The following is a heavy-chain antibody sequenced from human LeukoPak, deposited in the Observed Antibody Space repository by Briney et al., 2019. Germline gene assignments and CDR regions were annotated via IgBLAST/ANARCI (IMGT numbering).Heavy chain of an antibody. V-gene: IGHV4-34*01. CDR3: ARSSSTSCYDY. J-gene: IGHJ4*02. CDR1: GGSFSGYY. D-gene: IGHD2-2*01. CDR2: INHSGST. Sequence: SETLSLTCAVYGGSFSGYYWSWIRQPPGKGLEWIGEINHSGSTNYNLSLKSRVTISVDTSKNQFSLKLSSVTAADTAVYYCARSSSTSCYDYWGQGTLVTVSS.